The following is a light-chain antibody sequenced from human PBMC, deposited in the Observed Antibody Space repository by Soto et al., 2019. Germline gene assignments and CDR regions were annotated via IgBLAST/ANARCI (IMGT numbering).Light chain of an antibody. Sequence: QSVLTQPASVSGSPGQPITISCTGTSDDVGAFNYVSWYQQHPGKAPKLMIFEVSRRPSGVSNRFSGSKSGNTASLTISGLQPEDEADYYCTSYASSVNYVFGTGTKLTVL. CDR1: SDDVGAFNY. CDR2: EVS. J-gene: IGLJ1*01. V-gene: IGLV2-14*01. CDR3: TSYASSVNYV.